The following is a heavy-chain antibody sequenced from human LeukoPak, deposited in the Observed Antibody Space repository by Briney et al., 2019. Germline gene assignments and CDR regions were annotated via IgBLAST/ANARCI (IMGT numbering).Heavy chain of an antibody. CDR3: ARVSDGFELLEGAFDI. J-gene: IGHJ3*02. D-gene: IGHD3-3*01. CDR2: ISSSGSTI. Sequence: GGSLRLSCAASGFTFSSYEMNWVRQAPGKGLEWVSYISSSGSTIYYADSVKGRFTISRDNAKNSLYLQMNSLRAEDTAVYYCARVSDGFELLEGAFDIWGQGTMVTVSS. CDR1: GFTFSSYE. V-gene: IGHV3-48*03.